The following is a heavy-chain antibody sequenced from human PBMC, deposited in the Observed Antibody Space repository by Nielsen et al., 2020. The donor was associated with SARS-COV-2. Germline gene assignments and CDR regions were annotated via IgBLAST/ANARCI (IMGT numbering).Heavy chain of an antibody. J-gene: IGHJ5*02. Sequence: GGSLRLSCAASGFPFSSYEMNWVRQAPGKALEWLSYIGGNGRNIFYADSVKGRFTISRDNAENSLSLQMNSLRAEDTAVYYCAKDFVAVAGSPINWFDPRGQGTLVTVSS. CDR1: GFPFSSYE. V-gene: IGHV3-48*03. CDR3: AKDFVAVAGSPINWFDP. CDR2: IGGNGRNI. D-gene: IGHD6-19*01.